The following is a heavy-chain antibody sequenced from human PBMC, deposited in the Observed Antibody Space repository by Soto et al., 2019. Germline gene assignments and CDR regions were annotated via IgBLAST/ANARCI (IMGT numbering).Heavy chain of an antibody. D-gene: IGHD3-10*01. Sequence: AGGSLRLSCAASGFTFSNAWMSWVRQAPGKGLEWVGRIKSKTDGGTTDYAAPVKGRFTISRDDSKNTLYLQMNSLKTEDTAVYYCTTAYYGSGSYWPIYYYYGMDVWGQGTTVTVSS. CDR3: TTAYYGSGSYWPIYYYYGMDV. V-gene: IGHV3-15*01. CDR2: IKSKTDGGTT. CDR1: GFTFSNAW. J-gene: IGHJ6*02.